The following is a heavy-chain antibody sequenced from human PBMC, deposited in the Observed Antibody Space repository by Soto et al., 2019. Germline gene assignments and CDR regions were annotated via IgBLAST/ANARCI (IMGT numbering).Heavy chain of an antibody. Sequence: GGSLRLSCAASGFIFNTYAVSWVRQAPGKGLECVAGITASGASNFHPASVKGRLTISRDHSNKVMYLKMNRPRADDMAVYLCEVTPGEIYYNMDVWGQGTTVTVS. D-gene: IGHD3-10*01. CDR1: GFIFNTYA. CDR3: EVTPGEIYYNMDV. CDR2: ITASGASN. J-gene: IGHJ6*02. V-gene: IGHV3-23*01.